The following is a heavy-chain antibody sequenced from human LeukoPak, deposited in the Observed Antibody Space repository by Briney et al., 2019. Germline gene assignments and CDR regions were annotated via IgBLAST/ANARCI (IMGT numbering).Heavy chain of an antibody. Sequence: PGTSLRLSCAASGFTFSAYGMHWVRQAPGKGLEWVAVISYDGSNKYYGDSVKGRFTISRDNSKNTLYLQMNSLRAEDTAVYYCVKEGYDSSGYYSSFDYWGQGTLVTVSS. V-gene: IGHV3-33*06. D-gene: IGHD3-22*01. CDR2: ISYDGSNK. CDR3: VKEGYDSSGYYSSFDY. J-gene: IGHJ4*02. CDR1: GFTFSAYG.